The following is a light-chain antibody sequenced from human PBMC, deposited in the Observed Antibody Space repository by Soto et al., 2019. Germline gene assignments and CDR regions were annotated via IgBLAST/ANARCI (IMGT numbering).Light chain of an antibody. V-gene: IGKV1D-16*02. Sequence: DIQMTQSPSSVSASVGDRVTITCRARQDINKWLAWYQQKPGLAPNLVIYTASRLHGGRSSRFSVSASETGFTLTISSLQPEDFSTYYCQQYNSYPITFGGGTKVHIK. CDR1: QDINKW. J-gene: IGKJ4*01. CDR3: QQYNSYPIT. CDR2: TAS.